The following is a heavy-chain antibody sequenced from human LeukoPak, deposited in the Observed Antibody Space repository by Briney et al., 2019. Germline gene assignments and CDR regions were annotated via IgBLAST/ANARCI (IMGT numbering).Heavy chain of an antibody. V-gene: IGHV1-69*05. CDR2: IIPIFGTA. D-gene: IGHD3-22*01. J-gene: IGHJ3*02. CDR3: ARHTRHYYDSSGDAFDI. CDR1: GGTFSSYA. Sequence: SVKVSCKASGGTFSSYAIGWVRQAPGQGLEWMGGIIPIFGTANYAQKFQGRVTITTDESTCTAYMELSSLRSEDTAVYYCARHTRHYYDSSGDAFDIWGQGTMVTVSS.